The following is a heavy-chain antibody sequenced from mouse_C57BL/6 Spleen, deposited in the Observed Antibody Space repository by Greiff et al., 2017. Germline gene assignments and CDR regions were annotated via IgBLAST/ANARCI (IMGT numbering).Heavy chain of an antibody. CDR1: GYSITSGYY. V-gene: IGHV3-6*01. J-gene: IGHJ2*01. CDR2: IRYDGSN. Sequence: EVKLMESGPGLVKPSQSLSLTCSVTGYSITSGYYWNWIRQFPGNNLEWMGYIRYDGSNNYNPSLKNRISITRDTSKNQFFLKLNSVTTEDTATYYCARSLYDYDGDYFGYWGQGTTLTVAS. D-gene: IGHD2-4*01. CDR3: ARSLYDYDGDYFGY.